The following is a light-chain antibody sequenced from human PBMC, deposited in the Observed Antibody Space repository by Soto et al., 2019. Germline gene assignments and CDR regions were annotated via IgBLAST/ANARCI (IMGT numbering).Light chain of an antibody. CDR1: QSISTY. J-gene: IGKJ1*01. Sequence: EIVLTHSPATVSLSPLEIATLSFRARQSISTYLAWYQQKPGQAPRLLIYDASYRATGIPDRFSGSGSGTDFTLTISRLETEDFAVYYCQQYGSSGTFGKGTKVDIK. V-gene: IGKV3-20*01. CDR3: QQYGSSGT. CDR2: DAS.